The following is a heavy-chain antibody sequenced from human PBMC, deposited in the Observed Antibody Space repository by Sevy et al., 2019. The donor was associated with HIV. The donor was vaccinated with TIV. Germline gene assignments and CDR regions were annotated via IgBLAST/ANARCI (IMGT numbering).Heavy chain of an antibody. V-gene: IGHV3-23*01. Sequence: GGSLRLSCAASGFIFSSYAMSWVRQAPGKGLEWVSGISGRGGSTYDADSVKGRFTISRDNSKNTLYLQMNSLGAEDTAVYYCAKVGYCSSTSCYTIYYGMDVWGQGTTVTVSS. J-gene: IGHJ6*02. CDR3: AKVGYCSSTSCYTIYYGMDV. D-gene: IGHD2-2*02. CDR1: GFIFSSYA. CDR2: ISGRGGST.